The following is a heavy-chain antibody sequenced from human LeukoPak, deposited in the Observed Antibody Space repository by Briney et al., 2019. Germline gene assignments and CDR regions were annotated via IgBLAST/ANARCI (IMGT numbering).Heavy chain of an antibody. V-gene: IGHV3-7*01. CDR1: GFTFGDYA. CDR3: ARAFCGGDCYTYYYYYYMDV. CDR2: IKQDGSEK. D-gene: IGHD2-21*01. Sequence: PGGSLRLSCTASGFTFGDYAMSWFRQAPGKGLEWVANIKQDGSEKYYVDSVKGRFTISRDNAKNSLYLQMNSLRAEDTAVYYCARAFCGGDCYTYYYYYYMDVWGKGTTVTVSS. J-gene: IGHJ6*03.